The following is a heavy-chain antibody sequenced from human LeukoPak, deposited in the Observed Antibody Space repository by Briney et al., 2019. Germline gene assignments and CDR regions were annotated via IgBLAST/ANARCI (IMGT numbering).Heavy chain of an antibody. J-gene: IGHJ4*02. CDR3: ARLVGARFDY. V-gene: IGHV3-7*01. Sequence: SGGSLRLSCAASGFTFSNSWMSWVRQAPGKGLERVATIKPDGSEKYYVDSVKGRFTISRDNAKNSLYLQMSSLRAEDTAVYYCARLVGARFDYWGQGTLVTVSS. D-gene: IGHD1-26*01. CDR1: GFTFSNSW. CDR2: IKPDGSEK.